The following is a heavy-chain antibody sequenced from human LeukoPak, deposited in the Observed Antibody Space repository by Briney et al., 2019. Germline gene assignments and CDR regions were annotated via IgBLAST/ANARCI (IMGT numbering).Heavy chain of an antibody. V-gene: IGHV3-7*01. CDR2: IKQDGTEK. CDR3: ASNVEAYYYYPPYY. Sequence: GGSLGLSCAASGFTFSSYWMSWVRQAPAKGLEWVANIKQDGTEKYYVDSVKGRFTISRDNAKNSLYLQMNSLRAEDTAVYYCASNVEAYYYYPPYYWGQGALVTVSS. D-gene: IGHD3-10*01. CDR1: GFTFSSYW. J-gene: IGHJ4*02.